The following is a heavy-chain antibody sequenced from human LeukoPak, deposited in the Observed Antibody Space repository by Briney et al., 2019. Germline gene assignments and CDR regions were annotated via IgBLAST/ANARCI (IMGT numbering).Heavy chain of an antibody. CDR2: IKQDGSEK. J-gene: IGHJ4*02. CDR3: ASYRNYGSGSGVYYFDY. CDR1: GFTFSSYW. Sequence: GGSLRLSCAASGFTFSSYWMSWVRQAPGKGLEWVANIKQDGSEKYYVDSVKGRFTISRDNAKNSLYLQMNSLRAEDTAVYYCASYRNYGSGSGVYYFDYWGQGTLVTVSS. D-gene: IGHD3-10*01. V-gene: IGHV3-7*01.